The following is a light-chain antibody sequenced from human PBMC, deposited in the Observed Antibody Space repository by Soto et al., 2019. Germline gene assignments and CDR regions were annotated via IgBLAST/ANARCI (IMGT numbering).Light chain of an antibody. Sequence: EIQMTQSPSSLSASVGDRVTITCRASQGISSYLAWYQQKPGKAPKLLIYAASTLQSGVPSRFSGSGSGTDFTLTISCLQSEDFATYYCQQYYSYPLTFGGGTKVDIK. J-gene: IGKJ4*01. CDR2: AAS. CDR1: QGISSY. V-gene: IGKV1-9*01. CDR3: QQYYSYPLT.